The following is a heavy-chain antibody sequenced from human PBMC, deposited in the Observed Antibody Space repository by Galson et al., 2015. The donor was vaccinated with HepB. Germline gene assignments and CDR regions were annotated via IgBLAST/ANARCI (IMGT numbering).Heavy chain of an antibody. V-gene: IGHV3-33*01. CDR3: AREPLPTGYYYYGMDV. CDR2: IWYDGSNK. Sequence: SLRLSCAASGFTFSSYGMHWVRQAPGKGLEWVAVIWYDGSNKYYADSVKGRFTISRDNSKNTLYLQMNSLRAEDTAVYYCAREPLPTGYYYYGMDVWGQGTTVTVSS. CDR1: GFTFSSYG. J-gene: IGHJ6*02.